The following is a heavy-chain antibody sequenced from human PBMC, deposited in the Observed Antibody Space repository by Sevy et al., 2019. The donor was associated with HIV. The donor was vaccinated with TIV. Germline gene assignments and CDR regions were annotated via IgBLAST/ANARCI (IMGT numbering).Heavy chain of an antibody. CDR3: ARVTIFGVVRYSMDV. CDR1: GYTITGYY. D-gene: IGHD3-3*01. J-gene: IGHJ6*02. V-gene: IGHV1-2*02. Sequence: ASVKVSCKASGYTITGYYMHWVRQAPGQGLEWMGWTNPNSGGTNYAQKFQGRVTMTRDTSISTAYMELSRLRSDDTAVYYCARVTIFGVVRYSMDVWGQGTTVTVSS. CDR2: TNPNSGGT.